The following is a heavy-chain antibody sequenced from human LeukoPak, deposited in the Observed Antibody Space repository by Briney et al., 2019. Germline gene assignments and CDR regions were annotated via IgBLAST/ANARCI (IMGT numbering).Heavy chain of an antibody. V-gene: IGHV4-39*07. J-gene: IGHJ4*02. D-gene: IGHD1-1*01. CDR2: IYYSGST. CDR1: GGSISSSSYY. CDR3: ARETTGTERHFDY. Sequence: SETLSLTCTVSGGSISSSSYYWGWIRQPPGKGLEWIGSIYYSGSTYYNPSLKSRVTMSVDTSKNQFSLKLNSVTAADTAVYYCARETTGTERHFDYWGQGTLVTVSS.